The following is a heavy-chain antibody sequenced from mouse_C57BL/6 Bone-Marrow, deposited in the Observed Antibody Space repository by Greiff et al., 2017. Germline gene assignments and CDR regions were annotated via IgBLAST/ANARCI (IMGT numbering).Heavy chain of an antibody. CDR3: AREGYSSGYC. CDR2: IYPRSGNT. J-gene: IGHJ2*01. CDR1: GYTFTSYG. D-gene: IGHD3-2*02. V-gene: IGHV1-81*01. Sequence: QVQLKQSGAELARPGASVKLSCKASGYTFTSYGISWVKQRTGQGLEWIGEIYPRSGNTYYNEKFKGKATLTADKSSSTAYMALRSLTSEDSAVYFCAREGYSSGYCWGQGTTLTVSS.